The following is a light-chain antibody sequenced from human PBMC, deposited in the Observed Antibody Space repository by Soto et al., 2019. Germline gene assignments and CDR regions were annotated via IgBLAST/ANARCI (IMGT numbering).Light chain of an antibody. J-gene: IGKJ1*01. CDR1: QSLLHSNGYNY. CDR2: LGS. Sequence: DIVMTQSPLSLPVTPGEPASISCRSSQSLLHSNGYNYLDWYLQKPGQSPQLLSYLGSNRASGVPERFSGSGSGTDFTLKISRVEAEDVGVYYCMQALQTPWTFGQGTKVEIK. V-gene: IGKV2-28*01. CDR3: MQALQTPWT.